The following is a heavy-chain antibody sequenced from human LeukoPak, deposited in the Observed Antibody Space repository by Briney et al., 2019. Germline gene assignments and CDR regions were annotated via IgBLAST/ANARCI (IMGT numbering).Heavy chain of an antibody. D-gene: IGHD3-22*01. CDR3: ARGDLNYYDKGRFDY. J-gene: IGHJ4*02. V-gene: IGHV1-69*04. CDR2: IIPILGIA. CDR1: GGTFSSYA. Sequence: SVKVSCKASGGTFSSYAISWVRQAPGQGLEWMGRIIPILGIANYTQKFQGRVTITADKSTSTAYMELGSLRSEDTAVYYCARGDLNYYDKGRFDYWGQGTLVTVSS.